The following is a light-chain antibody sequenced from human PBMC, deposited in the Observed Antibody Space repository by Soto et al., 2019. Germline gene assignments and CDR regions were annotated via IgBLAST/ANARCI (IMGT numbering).Light chain of an antibody. CDR3: AVWDDSLNGWV. CDR1: SSNIGSNT. CDR2: NND. V-gene: IGLV1-44*01. J-gene: IGLJ3*02. Sequence: QAVVTQAPSASGTAGQRVTISCSGTSSNIGSNTVNWYQQLPGTAPKLLIYNNDQRPSGVPDRFSGSKSGTSASLAIGGLQSEDEADYYCAVWDDSLNGWVFGGGTKVTVL.